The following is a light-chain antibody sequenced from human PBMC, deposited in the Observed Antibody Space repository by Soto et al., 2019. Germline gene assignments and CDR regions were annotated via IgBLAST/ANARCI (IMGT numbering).Light chain of an antibody. Sequence: DIQMTQSPSTLSASVGDRVTIACRASQTISSSWLAWYQQKPGKAPKLLIYKASSLESGVPSRFSGSGSGTEFTLTISSLQSEDSAVYYCQQYNNWPSWTFGQGTKVDI. CDR3: QQYNNWPSWT. CDR1: QTISSSW. CDR2: KAS. J-gene: IGKJ1*01. V-gene: IGKV1-5*03.